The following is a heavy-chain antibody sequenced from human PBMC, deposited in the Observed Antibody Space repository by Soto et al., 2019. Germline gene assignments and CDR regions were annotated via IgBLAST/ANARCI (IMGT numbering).Heavy chain of an antibody. Sequence: SAKVSCKASGGGNLRDYRTTWVRRAPGQGLEWMGGFIPIFGTANYAQKFQGRVTITADESTSTAYMELSSLRSEDTAVYYCARVSGMVRGVTIYTRVFYYYMDVWGKGTTVTVSS. J-gene: IGHJ6*03. CDR1: GGGNLRDYR. CDR2: FIPIFGTA. CDR3: ARVSGMVRGVTIYTRVFYYYMDV. V-gene: IGHV1-69*13. D-gene: IGHD3-10*01.